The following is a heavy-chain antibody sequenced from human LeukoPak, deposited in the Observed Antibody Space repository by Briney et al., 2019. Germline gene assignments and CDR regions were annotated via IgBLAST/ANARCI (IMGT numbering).Heavy chain of an antibody. D-gene: IGHD4-11*01. Sequence: GTSLRLSCAASKFTFSHYGMHWVRQAPGKGLRWVAVIWSDGTNQYYADSVKGRFTISRYNFNNMVYLQMNSLRVDDTGVYYCARDAQRGFDYSNSLEYWGQGALVTVSS. J-gene: IGHJ4*02. CDR3: ARDAQRGFDYSNSLEY. CDR1: KFTFSHYG. V-gene: IGHV3-33*01. CDR2: IWSDGTNQ.